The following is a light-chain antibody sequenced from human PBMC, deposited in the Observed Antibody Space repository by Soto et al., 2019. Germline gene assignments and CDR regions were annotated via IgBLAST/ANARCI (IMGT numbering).Light chain of an antibody. V-gene: IGKV1-5*03. CDR3: QQYNSYSPGT. J-gene: IGKJ1*01. CDR2: KAS. CDR1: QSISSW. Sequence: DIPMTQSPSSLSASVGDRVTITCTSSQSISSWLAWDQQKPGKAHKLLIYKASSLESGVPSRFSGTGSGTEFTLTISSLQPDDFATYYCQQYNSYSPGTFGQGTKVDIK.